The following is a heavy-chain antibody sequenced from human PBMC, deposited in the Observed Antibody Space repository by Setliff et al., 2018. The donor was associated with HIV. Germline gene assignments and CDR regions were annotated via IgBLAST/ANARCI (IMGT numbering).Heavy chain of an antibody. CDR1: GGSIVIGGFY. Sequence: SETLCLTCSVSGGSIVIGGFYYSWIRHRPGKGLEWIGTVYYTGKTYYNPSLQSRLTMSADTSKNQFSLKMRSVTAADTAVYFCARDLHANYHVVDIWGPGTMVTVSS. J-gene: IGHJ3*02. V-gene: IGHV4-31*03. CDR3: ARDLHANYHVVDI. CDR2: VYYTGKT. D-gene: IGHD2-2*01.